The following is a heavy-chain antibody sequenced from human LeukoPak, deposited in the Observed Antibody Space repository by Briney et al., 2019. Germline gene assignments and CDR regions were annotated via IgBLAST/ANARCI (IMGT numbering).Heavy chain of an antibody. Sequence: PGGSLRLSCAASGFTFSSYGMHWVRQAPGKGLEWVAVIWYDGSNKYYADSVKGRFTISRDNSKNTLYLQMNSLRAEDTAVYYCARRYCSGGSCHIDYWGQGTLVTVPS. CDR1: GFTFSSYG. D-gene: IGHD2-15*01. J-gene: IGHJ4*02. CDR3: ARRYCSGGSCHIDY. V-gene: IGHV3-33*01. CDR2: IWYDGSNK.